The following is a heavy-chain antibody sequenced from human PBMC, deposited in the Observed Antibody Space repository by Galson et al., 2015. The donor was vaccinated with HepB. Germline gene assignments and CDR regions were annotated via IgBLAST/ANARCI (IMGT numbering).Heavy chain of an antibody. CDR1: GYTFSTYS. Sequence: SVKVSCKASGYTFSTYSITWVRQAPGQGLEWMGWISPYNRHTNYAQKLQGRVTMTTDTSTSTAFMELRSLRSDDTAVYYCARGGLVVGVGATQNNWFGPWGQGTLVTV. V-gene: IGHV1-18*01. CDR2: ISPYNRHT. CDR3: ARGGLVVGVGATQNNWFGP. J-gene: IGHJ5*02. D-gene: IGHD2-15*01.